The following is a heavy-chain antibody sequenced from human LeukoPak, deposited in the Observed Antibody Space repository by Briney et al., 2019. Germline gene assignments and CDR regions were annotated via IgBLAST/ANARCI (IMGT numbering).Heavy chain of an antibody. J-gene: IGHJ6*04. CDR2: IYPGDSGA. D-gene: IGHD3-9*01. Sequence: GESLKISCKGSGYSFTSYWIGGVRQMPGKGLEWRGIIYPGDSGARSSPPFQGQVTISTDKSISTAYLQWSSLKASDTAMYYYARAAYYDILTGTGAVDVWGKGTTVTISS. CDR1: GYSFTSYW. CDR3: ARAAYYDILTGTGAVDV. V-gene: IGHV5-51*01.